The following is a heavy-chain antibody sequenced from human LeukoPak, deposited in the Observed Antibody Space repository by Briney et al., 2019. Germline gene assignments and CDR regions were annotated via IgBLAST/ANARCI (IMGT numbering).Heavy chain of an antibody. V-gene: IGHV3-30-3*01. CDR1: GFTFSSYA. J-gene: IGHJ4*02. CDR2: ISYDGSNK. Sequence: GRSLRLSCAASGFTFSSYAVHWVRQAPGRGLEWVAVISYDGSNKYYADSVKGRFSISRDNSKNTLYLQMNSLRAEDTAVYYCAKDHPGLPLNWGQGTLVTVSS. CDR3: AKDHPGLPLN.